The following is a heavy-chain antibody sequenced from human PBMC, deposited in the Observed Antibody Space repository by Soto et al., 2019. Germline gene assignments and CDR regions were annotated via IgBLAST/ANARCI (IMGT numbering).Heavy chain of an antibody. Sequence: QVQIQQWGAGLLKPSETLSLTCAVYGESLSGYYGDWIRQSPGKGLEWIGEINYSGNTNYNPSLKSRVTISIDTSKNQFSLKLSSGTAADTAVYYCARTRNLDVCGQGTTVIGSS. CDR3: ARTRNLDV. D-gene: IGHD1-1*01. CDR2: INYSGNT. J-gene: IGHJ6*02. V-gene: IGHV4-34*01. CDR1: GESLSGYY.